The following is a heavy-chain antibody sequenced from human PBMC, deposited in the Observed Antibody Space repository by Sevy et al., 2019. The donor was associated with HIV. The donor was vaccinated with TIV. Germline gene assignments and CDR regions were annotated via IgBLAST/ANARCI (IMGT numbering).Heavy chain of an antibody. CDR2: ISYDGSNK. V-gene: IGHV3-30-3*01. D-gene: IGHD6-19*01. CDR1: GFTFSSYA. J-gene: IGHJ4*02. Sequence: GGSLRLSCAASGFTFSSYAMHWVRQAPGKGLEWVAVISYDGSNKDYADSVKGRFTISRDNSNNKLYLQMNSLRAEDKGVYYCACGGWYDLYYFDYWGQGTLVTVSS. CDR3: ACGGWYDLYYFDY.